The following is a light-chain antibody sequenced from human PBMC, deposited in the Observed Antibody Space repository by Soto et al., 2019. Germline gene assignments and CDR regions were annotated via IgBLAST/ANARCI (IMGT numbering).Light chain of an antibody. Sequence: DIQITQSPSSLSASVGDRVTIPCSASQSISSWLAWYQQKPGKAPKILIYKASSLESGVPSSFSGSGSGTEFTLTISSLQADDFATYYCQQYNSCSLTFGGGTKVDIK. CDR1: QSISSW. J-gene: IGKJ4*01. CDR2: KAS. CDR3: QQYNSCSLT. V-gene: IGKV1-5*03.